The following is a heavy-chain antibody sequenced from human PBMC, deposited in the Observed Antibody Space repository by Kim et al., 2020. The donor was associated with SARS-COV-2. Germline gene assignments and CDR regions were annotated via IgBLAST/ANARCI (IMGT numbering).Heavy chain of an antibody. CDR1: GYTFTSYY. Sequence: ASVKVSCKASGYTFTSYYMHWVRQAPGQGLEWMGIINPSGGSTSYAQKFQGRVTMTRDTSTSTVYMELSSLRSEDTAVYYCARDLIVVVPAASGGYAFDIWGQGTMVTVSS. D-gene: IGHD2-2*01. CDR2: INPSGGST. V-gene: IGHV1-46*01. CDR3: ARDLIVVVPAASGGYAFDI. J-gene: IGHJ3*02.